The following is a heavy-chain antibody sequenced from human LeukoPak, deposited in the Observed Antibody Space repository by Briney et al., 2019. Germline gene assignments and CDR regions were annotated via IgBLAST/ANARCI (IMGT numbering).Heavy chain of an antibody. Sequence: GGSLRLSCAASGFTFSSYAMSWVRQAPGKGLEWVSAISGSGGSTYYADPVKGRFTISRDNSKNTLYLQMNSLRAEDTAVYYCAKGAYYYGSGSYFGYWGQGTLVTVSS. D-gene: IGHD3-10*01. CDR1: GFTFSSYA. CDR2: ISGSGGST. J-gene: IGHJ4*02. CDR3: AKGAYYYGSGSYFGY. V-gene: IGHV3-23*01.